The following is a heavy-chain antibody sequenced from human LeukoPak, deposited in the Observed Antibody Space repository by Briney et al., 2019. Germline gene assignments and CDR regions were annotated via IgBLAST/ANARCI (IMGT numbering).Heavy chain of an antibody. J-gene: IGHJ4*02. CDR3: AKRNTMVRGGPCFDY. CDR1: GFSFSSHG. D-gene: IGHD3-10*01. V-gene: IGHV3-23*01. Sequence: AGSLRLSCAASGFSFSSHGMSWVRQPPGKGLEWVSIIFGNGDTTYYADSVKGRFTASRDNSKDTLYLQMNDLRPDDTAIYYCAKRNTMVRGGPCFDYWGQGLLVTVCS. CDR2: IFGNGDTT.